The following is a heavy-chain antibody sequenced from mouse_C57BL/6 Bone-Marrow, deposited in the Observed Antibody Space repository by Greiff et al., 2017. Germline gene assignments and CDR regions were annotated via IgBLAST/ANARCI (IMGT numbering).Heavy chain of an antibody. V-gene: IGHV14-4*01. CDR1: GFNIKDDY. CDR3: TTWGYYARDY. Sequence: EVQLQQSGAELVRPGASVNLSCTASGFNIKDDYMHWVTQSPEQGLAWIGWLDPENGDTEYASTFHGKATITADTSSNTAYLQLSSLTSEDTAVYYCTTWGYYARDYWGQGTAVTVSS. J-gene: IGHJ4*01. CDR2: LDPENGDT.